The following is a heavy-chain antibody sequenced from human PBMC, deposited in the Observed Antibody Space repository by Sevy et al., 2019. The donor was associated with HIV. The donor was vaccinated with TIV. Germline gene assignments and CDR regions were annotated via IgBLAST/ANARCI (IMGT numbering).Heavy chain of an antibody. CDR1: GYTFTSYE. J-gene: IGHJ4*02. V-gene: IGHV1-8*01. Sequence: ASVKVSCETSGYTFTSYEINWVRLVSGQGLEYMGWINPNTGKTGYVQKFQGRFTMTVDTSKTTAYMELSNLKPDDKAMYYCSRRAFNDYWGQGTLVTVSS. CDR3: SRRAFNDY. CDR2: INPNTGKT.